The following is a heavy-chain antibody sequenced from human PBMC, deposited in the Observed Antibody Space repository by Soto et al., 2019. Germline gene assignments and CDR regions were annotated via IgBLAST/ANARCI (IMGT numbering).Heavy chain of an antibody. V-gene: IGHV3-74*01. J-gene: IGHJ4*02. CDR3: ARVPRGSSSWWPLDY. CDR1: GFTFSSYW. Sequence: EVQLVESGGGLVQPGGSLRLSCAASGFTFSSYWMHWVRQAPGKGLVWVSRINSDGSSTSYADSVKGRFTISRDNAKNTLYLQMNSLRAEDTAVYYCARVPRGSSSWWPLDYWGQGTLVPVSS. CDR2: INSDGSST. D-gene: IGHD6-13*01.